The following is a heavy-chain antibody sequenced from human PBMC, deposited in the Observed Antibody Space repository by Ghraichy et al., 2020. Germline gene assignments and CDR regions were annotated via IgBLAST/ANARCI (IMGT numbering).Heavy chain of an antibody. D-gene: IGHD2-2*01. CDR3: ARGEHCSSTSCLFDY. Sequence: SETLSLTCAVYGGSFSGYYWSWIRQPPGKGLEWIGEINHSGSTNYNPSLKSRVTISVDTSKNQFSLKLSSVTAADTAVYYCARGEHCSSTSCLFDYGGQGTLATVSS. J-gene: IGHJ4*02. CDR1: GGSFSGYY. CDR2: INHSGST. V-gene: IGHV4-34*01.